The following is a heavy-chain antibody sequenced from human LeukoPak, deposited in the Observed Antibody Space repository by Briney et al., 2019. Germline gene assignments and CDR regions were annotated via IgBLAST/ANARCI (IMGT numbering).Heavy chain of an antibody. D-gene: IGHD2-15*01. V-gene: IGHV4-59*01. CDR2: IYYSGST. CDR3: ARYCSGGDCYSKALDY. Sequence: SETLSLTCSVSGGSINNYWWNWIRQPPGKGLEWIGYIYYSGSTSYNPSLKSRLTISVDTSLNQFSLKLNSVTAADTAVYYCARYCSGGDCYSKALDYWGQGILVTVSS. CDR1: GGSINNYW. J-gene: IGHJ4*02.